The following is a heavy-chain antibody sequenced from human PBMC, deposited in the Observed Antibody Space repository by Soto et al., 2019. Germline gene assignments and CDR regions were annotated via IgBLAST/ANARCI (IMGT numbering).Heavy chain of an antibody. CDR1: GFTFSSYG. Sequence: QVQLVESGGGVVQPGRSLRLSCAASGFTFSSYGIHWVRQAPGKGLEWVAVISYDGSNKYYADSVKGRFTISRDNSKNTLYLQMNSLRAEDTAVYYCAKVRLERRTLVPWFDPWGQGTLVTVSS. J-gene: IGHJ5*02. CDR3: AKVRLERRTLVPWFDP. CDR2: ISYDGSNK. V-gene: IGHV3-30*18. D-gene: IGHD1-1*01.